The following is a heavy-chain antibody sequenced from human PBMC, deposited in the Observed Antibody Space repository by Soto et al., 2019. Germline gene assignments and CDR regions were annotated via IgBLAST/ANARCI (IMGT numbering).Heavy chain of an antibody. Sequence: QVQLVQSGAEMKKPGSSVKVSCQSSGGTFNTYAMNWVRHAPGQGPEWMGDISPMFGAANYAPKFQGRVTIPADESTGTSYMQLRSLTSEDTALYFCAREVQVHTPAFVYWGQGTLVTVSS. CDR3: AREVQVHTPAFVY. J-gene: IGHJ4*02. D-gene: IGHD3-10*01. V-gene: IGHV1-69*19. CDR1: GGTFNTYA. CDR2: ISPMFGAA.